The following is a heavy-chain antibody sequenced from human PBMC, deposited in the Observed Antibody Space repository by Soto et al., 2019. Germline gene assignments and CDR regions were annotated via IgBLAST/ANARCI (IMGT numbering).Heavy chain of an antibody. CDR2: IYWDDDK. Sequence: QITLKESGPTLVKPTQTLTLTCTFSGFSLSTSGVGVGWIRQPPGKALEWLALIYWDDDKRYSPSLKSRLTITKDTFKNQVVLTMTNIDPVDTATYYCAHRLIAAAGGGPTTPSFDIWGQGTMVTVSS. V-gene: IGHV2-5*02. J-gene: IGHJ3*02. CDR1: GFSLSTSGVG. CDR3: AHRLIAAAGGGPTTPSFDI. D-gene: IGHD6-13*01.